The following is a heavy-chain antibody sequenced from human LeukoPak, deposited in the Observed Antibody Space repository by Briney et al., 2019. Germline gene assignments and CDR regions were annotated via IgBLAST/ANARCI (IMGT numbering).Heavy chain of an antibody. V-gene: IGHV3-53*01. CDR1: GFTVSNNY. CDR2: IYSGGSI. D-gene: IGHD3-22*01. CDR3: ARDFLRSSGYY. Sequence: PGGSLRLSCAASGFTVSNNYMGWVRQAPGKGLEWVSVIYSGGSIYYADSVKGRFTISRDNSKNTLYLQMNSLRVEDTAVYYCARDFLRSSGYYWGQGTLVTVSS. J-gene: IGHJ4*02.